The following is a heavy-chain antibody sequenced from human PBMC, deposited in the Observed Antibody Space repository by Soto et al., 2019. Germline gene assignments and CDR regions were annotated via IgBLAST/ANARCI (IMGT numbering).Heavy chain of an antibody. CDR2: ISYDGSNK. CDR1: GFTFSSYG. Sequence: GGSLRLSCAASGFTFSSYGMHWVRQAPGKGLEWAAVISYDGSNKYYADSVKGRFTISRDNSKNTLYLQMNSLRAEDTAVYYCAKSRGRDGYNYEAAGDAFDIWGQGTMVTVSS. CDR3: AKSRGRDGYNYEAAGDAFDI. D-gene: IGHD5-12*01. V-gene: IGHV3-30*18. J-gene: IGHJ3*02.